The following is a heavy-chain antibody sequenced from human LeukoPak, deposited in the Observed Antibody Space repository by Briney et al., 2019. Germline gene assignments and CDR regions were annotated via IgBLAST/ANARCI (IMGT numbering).Heavy chain of an antibody. Sequence: GGSLRLSCAASGFTFSSYAMHWVRQAPGKGLEWVAVISYDGSNKYYADSVKGRFTISRDNSKNTLYLQMNCLRAEDTAVYYCARLIVATRGDYWGQGTLVTVSS. CDR3: ARLIVATRGDY. J-gene: IGHJ4*02. V-gene: IGHV3-30-3*01. CDR2: ISYDGSNK. CDR1: GFTFSSYA. D-gene: IGHD5-12*01.